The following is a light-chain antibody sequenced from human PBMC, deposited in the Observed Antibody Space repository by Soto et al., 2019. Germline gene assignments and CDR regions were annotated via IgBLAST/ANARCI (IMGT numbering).Light chain of an antibody. CDR1: QSVSNNY. CDR2: GAS. V-gene: IGKV3-20*01. Sequence: EIVLTQSPGTLSLSPGERATLSCRASQSVSNNYLAWYQQKPGQAPRLLIYGASNRATGIPDRFSGSGSGTDFTLTISRLEPEDFAVYYCQQYNNWHPLTFGGVTKVEIK. CDR3: QQYNNWHPLT. J-gene: IGKJ4*01.